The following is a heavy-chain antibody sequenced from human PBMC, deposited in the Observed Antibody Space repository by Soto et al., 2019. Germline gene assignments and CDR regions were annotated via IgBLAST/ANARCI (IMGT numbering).Heavy chain of an antibody. D-gene: IGHD3-22*01. Sequence: LRLSCAASGFTFNNYGMSWVRQAPGKGLEWVSGISGSGGSTYYADSVKGRFTISRDNSRNALFLQINSLRAEDTAVYYCAKALGYYDSSGTFDYWGQGTLVTVSS. V-gene: IGHV3-23*01. CDR1: GFTFNNYG. CDR2: ISGSGGST. J-gene: IGHJ4*02. CDR3: AKALGYYDSSGTFDY.